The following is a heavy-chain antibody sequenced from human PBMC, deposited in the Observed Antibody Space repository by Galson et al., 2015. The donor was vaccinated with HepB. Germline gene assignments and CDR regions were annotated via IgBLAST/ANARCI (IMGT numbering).Heavy chain of an antibody. Sequence: SLRLSCAASGFTFSSYAMHWVRQAPGKGLEWVAVISYDGSNKYFADSVKGRFTISRDNSKNTLYLQMNSLRAEDTAVYYCARDIRYCSSTSCYAYGAFDYWGQGTLVTVSS. D-gene: IGHD2-2*01. CDR3: ARDIRYCSSTSCYAYGAFDY. CDR1: GFTFSSYA. CDR2: ISYDGSNK. V-gene: IGHV3-30-3*01. J-gene: IGHJ4*02.